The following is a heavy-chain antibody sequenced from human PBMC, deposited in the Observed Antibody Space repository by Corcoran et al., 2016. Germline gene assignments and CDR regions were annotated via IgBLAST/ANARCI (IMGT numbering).Heavy chain of an antibody. CDR2: IKSKTDGGTT. CDR3: TTELDSSGYRGDYYYGMDV. J-gene: IGHJ6*02. V-gene: IGHV3-15*01. CDR1: GFTFSNAW. D-gene: IGHD3-22*01. Sequence: EVQLVESGGGLVKPGGSLGLSCAASGFTFSNAWMSWVRQAPGKGLEWVGRIKSKTDGGTTDYAAPVKGRFTISRDDSKNTLYLQMNSLKTEDTAMYDGTTELDSSGYRGDYYYGMDVWGQGTTVTVSS.